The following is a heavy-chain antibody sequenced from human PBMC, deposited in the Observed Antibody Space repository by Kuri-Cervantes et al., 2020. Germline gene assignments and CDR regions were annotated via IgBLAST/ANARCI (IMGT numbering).Heavy chain of an antibody. CDR3: AGHSKMGYYYYNMDV. Sequence: SETLSLTCTVSGGSISSSSYYWGWIRQPPGKGLEWIGSIYYSGSTYYNPPLKSRVTISVDMSKNQFSLRLSSVTAADTAVFYCAGHSKMGYYYYNMDVWAQGTSVPVSS. CDR2: IYYSGST. J-gene: IGHJ6*02. D-gene: IGHD2-2*01. V-gene: IGHV4-39*01. CDR1: GGSISSSSYY.